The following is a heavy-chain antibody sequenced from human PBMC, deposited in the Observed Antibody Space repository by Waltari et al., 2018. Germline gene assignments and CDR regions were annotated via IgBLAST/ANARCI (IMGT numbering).Heavy chain of an antibody. CDR2: IYSGGST. Sequence: EVQLLESGGGLVQPGGSLRPPCAASGFTFSSYAMSWVRQAPGKGLEWVSVIYSGGSTYYADSVKGRFTISRDNSKNTLYLQMNSLRAEDTAVYYCAKDSGWFDYWGQGTLVTVSS. J-gene: IGHJ4*02. D-gene: IGHD6-19*01. CDR1: GFTFSSYA. CDR3: AKDSGWFDY. V-gene: IGHV3-23*03.